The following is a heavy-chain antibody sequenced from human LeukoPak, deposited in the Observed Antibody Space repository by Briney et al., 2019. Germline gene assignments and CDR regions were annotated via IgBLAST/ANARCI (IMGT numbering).Heavy chain of an antibody. V-gene: IGHV4-30-2*01. CDR2: IFHSGPS. CDR1: GDSISSGDYC. J-gene: IGHJ5*02. CDR3: ARELWFVNAPGSWLDP. D-gene: IGHD3-10*01. Sequence: SETLSLTCAVSGDSISSGDYCWSWIRQPSGKGLEWIGYIFHSGPSYYNPSLKSRVTISVDRSKNQFSLRLTSVTAADTAVYYCARELWFVNAPGSWLDPWGQGILVTVSS.